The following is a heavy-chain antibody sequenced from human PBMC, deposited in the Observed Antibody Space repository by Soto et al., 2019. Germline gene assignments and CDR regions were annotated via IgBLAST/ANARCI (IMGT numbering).Heavy chain of an antibody. CDR3: ARDVGPITIFGEALSGYFDF. D-gene: IGHD3-3*01. Sequence: AGSLRLSCAVSGFSFGTYWMSWVRQAPGKGLEWLASIKQDGSERYYLDSVKGRFTISRDNAKDSLSLQMNSLRGEDTAFYYCARDVGPITIFGEALSGYFDFWGQGTLVTVSS. CDR2: IKQDGSER. J-gene: IGHJ4*02. CDR1: GFSFGTYW. V-gene: IGHV3-7*03.